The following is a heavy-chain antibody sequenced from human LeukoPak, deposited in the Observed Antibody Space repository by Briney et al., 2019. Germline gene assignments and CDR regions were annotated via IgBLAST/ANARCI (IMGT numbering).Heavy chain of an antibody. J-gene: IGHJ4*02. CDR1: GFTFRNYW. CDR2: ISRDGATT. D-gene: IGHD1-1*01. CDR3: VRLLDIDY. V-gene: IGHV3-74*01. Sequence: GGSLRLSCAASGFTFRNYWMHWVRQALGKGLVWVSRISRDGATTHYAGSVKGRFTISRDNAKNMVYLQMDSLSAEDTAVYYCVRLLDIDYWGQGTLVTVSS.